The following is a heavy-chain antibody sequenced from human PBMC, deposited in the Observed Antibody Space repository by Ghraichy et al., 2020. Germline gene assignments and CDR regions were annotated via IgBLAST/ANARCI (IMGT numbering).Heavy chain of an antibody. Sequence: LRLSCTVSGGSISSGGYYWSWIRQHPGKGLEWIGYIYYSGSTYYNPSLKSRVTISVDTSKNQFSLKLSSVTAADTAVYYCARVSSRLWYNWGQGTLVTVSS. V-gene: IGHV4-31*03. J-gene: IGHJ4*02. D-gene: IGHD2-21*01. CDR1: GGSISSGGYY. CDR2: IYYSGST. CDR3: ARVSSRLWYN.